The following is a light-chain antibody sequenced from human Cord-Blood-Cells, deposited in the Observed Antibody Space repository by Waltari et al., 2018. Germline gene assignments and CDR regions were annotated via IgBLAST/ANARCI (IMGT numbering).Light chain of an antibody. CDR3: SSYTSSSTVV. CDR2: DVS. J-gene: IGLJ2*01. Sequence: QSALTQPASMSGSPGQSITIPSTAPSSDVGGYNYVSWYQQHPGKAPKLMIYDVSNRPSGVSNRFSGSKSGNTASLTISGLQAEDEADYYCSSYTSSSTVVFGGGTKLTVL. CDR1: SSDVGGYNY. V-gene: IGLV2-14*01.